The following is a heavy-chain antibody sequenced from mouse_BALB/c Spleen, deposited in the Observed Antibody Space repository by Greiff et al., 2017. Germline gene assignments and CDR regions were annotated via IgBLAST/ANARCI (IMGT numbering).Heavy chain of an antibody. Sequence: EVKVVESGGGLVQPGGSLRLSCATSGFTFTDYYMSWVRQPPGKALEWLGFIRNKANGYTTEYSASVKGRFTISRDNSQSILYLQMNTLRAEDSATYYCARDRYDFDYWGQGTTLTVSS. V-gene: IGHV7-3*02. J-gene: IGHJ2*01. CDR2: IRNKANGYTT. D-gene: IGHD2-14*01. CDR1: GFTFTDYY. CDR3: ARDRYDFDY.